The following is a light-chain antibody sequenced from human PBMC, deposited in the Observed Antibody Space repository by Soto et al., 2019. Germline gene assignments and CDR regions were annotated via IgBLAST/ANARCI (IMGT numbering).Light chain of an antibody. Sequence: QSALTQPASVSGSPGQSITISCTGTSSDVGDYNSVSWFQQHPGKAPKLILYDVSNRPSGVSNRFSGSKSGNTASLTISGLQADDEAAYYCSSYTSSITLIFGGGTKVTVL. CDR2: DVS. CDR1: SSDVGDYNS. CDR3: SSYTSSITLI. V-gene: IGLV2-14*01. J-gene: IGLJ2*01.